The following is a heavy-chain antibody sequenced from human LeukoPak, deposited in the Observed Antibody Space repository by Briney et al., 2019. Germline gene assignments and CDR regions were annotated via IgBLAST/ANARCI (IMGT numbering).Heavy chain of an antibody. CDR1: GYTFTAYF. D-gene: IGHD4-17*01. Sequence: ASVKASCKPSGYTFTAYFLHWVRQASGQGFEWMGWMNPNNGATHYAQKFQGRVSMTRDTSISTAYLDLGSLGSDDSAVYFCVRGIMYGDYGTFDSWGQGTLVTVSS. J-gene: IGHJ4*02. V-gene: IGHV1-2*02. CDR3: VRGIMYGDYGTFDS. CDR2: MNPNNGAT.